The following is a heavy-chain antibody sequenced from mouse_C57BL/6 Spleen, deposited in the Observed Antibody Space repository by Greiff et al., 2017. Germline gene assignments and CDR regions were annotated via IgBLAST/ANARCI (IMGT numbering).Heavy chain of an antibody. D-gene: IGHD4-1*01. Sequence: VQLQQPGAELVKPGASVKMSCKASGYTFTSYWITWVKQRPGQGLEWIGDIYPGSGSTNYNEKFKSKATLTVDTSSSPAYMQLSSLPSEDSAVYYCAINWDGRFAYWGQGTLVTVSA. V-gene: IGHV1-55*01. CDR3: AINWDGRFAY. CDR1: GYTFTSYW. J-gene: IGHJ3*01. CDR2: IYPGSGST.